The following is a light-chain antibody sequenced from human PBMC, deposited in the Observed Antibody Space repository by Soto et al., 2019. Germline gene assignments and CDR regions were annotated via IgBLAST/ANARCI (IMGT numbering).Light chain of an antibody. V-gene: IGKV3-20*01. CDR1: QSVSSSY. CDR2: VAS. Sequence: EIVLTQSPGTLSLSPGERATLSCRASQSVSSSYLAWYQQTPGPAPRLLIYVASSRATGITDRFSGSGSGTDFTLTSSRLEAEAFALYYWHEYGSSALTFGGGTKVEIK. J-gene: IGKJ4*01. CDR3: HEYGSSALT.